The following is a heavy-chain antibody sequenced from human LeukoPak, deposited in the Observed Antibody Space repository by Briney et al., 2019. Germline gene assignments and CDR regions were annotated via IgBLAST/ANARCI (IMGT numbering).Heavy chain of an antibody. J-gene: IGHJ3*02. Sequence: SETLSLTCTVSGGSISSYYWSWIRQPPGKGLEWIGYIYYSGSTNYNPSLKSRVTISVDTSKNQFSLKLSSVTAADTAVYYCARAGYSYGYRFGAFDIWGQGTMVTVSS. CDR2: IYYSGST. CDR1: GGSISSYY. CDR3: ARAGYSYGYRFGAFDI. V-gene: IGHV4-59*08. D-gene: IGHD5-18*01.